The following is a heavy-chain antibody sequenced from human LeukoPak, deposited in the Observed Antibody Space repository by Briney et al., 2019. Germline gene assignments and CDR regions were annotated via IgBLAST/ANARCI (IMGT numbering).Heavy chain of an antibody. CDR2: ISSSSSTI. CDR3: ARDPYGSGTPV. V-gene: IGHV3-48*01. CDR1: GFTFSSYS. Sequence: PGGSLRLSCAASGFTFSSYSMNWVRQAPGKGLEWVSYISSSSSTIYYADSVKGRFTISRDNAKNPLCLQMNSLRAEDTAVYYCARDPYGSGTPVWGQGTTVTVSS. D-gene: IGHD3-10*01. J-gene: IGHJ6*02.